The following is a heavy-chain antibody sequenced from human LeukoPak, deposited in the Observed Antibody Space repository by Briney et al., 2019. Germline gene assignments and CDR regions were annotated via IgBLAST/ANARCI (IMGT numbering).Heavy chain of an antibody. CDR3: ARDLRIAARPATFDP. J-gene: IGHJ5*02. D-gene: IGHD6-6*01. Sequence: SETLSLTCAVSGGSISSSNWWSWVRQPPGKGLEWIGEIYHSGSTNYNPSLKSRVTISVDKSKNQFSLKLSSVTAADTAVYYCARDLRIAARPATFDPWGQGTLVTVSS. CDR2: IYHSGST. CDR1: GGSISSSNW. V-gene: IGHV4-4*02.